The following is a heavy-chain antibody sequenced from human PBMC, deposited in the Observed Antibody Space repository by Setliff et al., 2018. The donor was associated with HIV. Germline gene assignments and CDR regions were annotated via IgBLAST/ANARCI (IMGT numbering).Heavy chain of an antibody. CDR1: GFSFSRHY. CDR3: TRAFPPMIPAAFDI. D-gene: IGHD3-22*01. CDR2: INPSDGIP. V-gene: IGHV1-46*01. Sequence: ASVKVSCKASGFSFSRHYIHWVRQAPGQGLEWMGMINPSDGIPSYAQKFQGRVVVTRDTSRSTVYMELSSLRSEDTAVYFCTRAFPPMIPAAFDIWGPGTLVTVSS. J-gene: IGHJ3*02.